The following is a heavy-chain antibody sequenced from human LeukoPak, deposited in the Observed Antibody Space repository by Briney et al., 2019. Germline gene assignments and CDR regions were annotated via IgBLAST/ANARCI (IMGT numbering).Heavy chain of an antibody. V-gene: IGHV4-34*01. Sequence: SETLSLTCAVHGGSVSGSFWSWIRQPPGKGLEYIGEISQGGDTTYNPSLKSRVTISLDESKSQFSLNMISVTAADTAMYYCARHEFGSSSAAFDSWGQGTMVIVSS. CDR2: ISQGGDT. D-gene: IGHD6-6*01. CDR1: GGSVSGSF. CDR3: ARHEFGSSSAAFDS. J-gene: IGHJ3*01.